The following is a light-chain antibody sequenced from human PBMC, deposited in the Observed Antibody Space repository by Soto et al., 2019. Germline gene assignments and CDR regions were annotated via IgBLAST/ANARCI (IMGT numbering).Light chain of an antibody. CDR2: DNS. V-gene: IGLV1-51*01. CDR1: SSNLGNNN. Sequence: QSLLTQPPSVSAAPGQKVTISCSGSSSNLGNNNVCWYQQLPGTAPKLLIYDNSNRPSGIPERFSGSKSGTSATLGITGLQTGDEAVYHRGASYTSLSAAVFVGGSKVTVL. CDR3: GASYTSLSAAV. J-gene: IGLJ2*01.